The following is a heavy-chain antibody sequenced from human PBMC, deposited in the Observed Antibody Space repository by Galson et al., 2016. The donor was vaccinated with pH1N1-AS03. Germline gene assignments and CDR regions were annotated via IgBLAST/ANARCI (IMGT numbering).Heavy chain of an antibody. CDR1: GYIFTGFY. CDR2: INPNNGVT. V-gene: IGHV1-2*04. D-gene: IGHD1-26*01. CDR3: ARDPRGPCSSATCATTYYFGMDV. Sequence: SVKASCKASGYIFTGFYVHWVRQAPGQGLEWMGWINPNNGVTNYAQKFQAWVTMTGDTSISTAYMELYGLKSDDTAVYYWARDPRGPCSSATCATTYYFGMDVWGQGTTVIVSS. J-gene: IGHJ6*02.